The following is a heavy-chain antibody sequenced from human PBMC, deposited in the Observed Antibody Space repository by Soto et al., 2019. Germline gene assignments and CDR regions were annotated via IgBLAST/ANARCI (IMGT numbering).Heavy chain of an antibody. CDR2: IYYSGSA. D-gene: IGHD4-4*01. J-gene: IGHJ4*02. V-gene: IGHV4-30-4*01. CDR3: ARTEMPTVYFDY. CDR1: GGSISSGDYY. Sequence: TLSLTCTVSGGSISSGDYYWSWIRQPPGKGLEWIGCIYYSGSAYYNPSLKSRVTISVDTSKNQFSLKLSSVTAADTAVYYCARTEMPTVYFDYWGQGTLVTVSS.